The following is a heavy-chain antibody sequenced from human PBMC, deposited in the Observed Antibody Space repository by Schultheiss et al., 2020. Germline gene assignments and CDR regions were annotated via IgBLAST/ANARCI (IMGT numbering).Heavy chain of an antibody. CDR3: AKATRGWLYTNTLTFGMDV. J-gene: IGHJ6*02. D-gene: IGHD5-24*01. CDR2: MNPNSGNT. Sequence: ASVKVSCKASGYTFTSYDINWVRQATGQGLEWMGWMNPNSGNTGYAQKFQGRVTMTRNTSISTAYMELSSLRSEDTAVYYCAKATRGWLYTNTLTFGMDVWGQGTTVTAP. V-gene: IGHV1-8*01. CDR1: GYTFTSYD.